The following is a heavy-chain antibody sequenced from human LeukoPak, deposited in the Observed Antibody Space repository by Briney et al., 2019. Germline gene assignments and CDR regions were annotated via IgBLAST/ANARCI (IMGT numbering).Heavy chain of an antibody. V-gene: IGHV4-4*02. CDR1: GDSISTNEW. J-gene: IGHJ4*02. D-gene: IGHD3-22*01. CDR2: VFHSGST. CDR3: ARDTRSYDTSGYYYFDY. Sequence: SGTLSLTCSVSGDSISTNEWWSWVRQPPGKGLEWIGEVFHSGSTNYNPSLKSRVTISIDKSRNQFSLKLSSVTAADAAVYYCARDTRSYDTSGYYYFDYWGQGALVTVSS.